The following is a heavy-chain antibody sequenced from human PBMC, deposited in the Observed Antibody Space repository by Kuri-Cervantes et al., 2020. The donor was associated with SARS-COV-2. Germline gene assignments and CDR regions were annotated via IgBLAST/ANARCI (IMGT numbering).Heavy chain of an antibody. D-gene: IGHD3-9*01. V-gene: IGHV4-39*07. J-gene: IGHJ2*01. Sequence: ESLKISCTVSGGSISSSSYYWGWTRQPPGKGLEWIGIIFYSGSTYYKPSLKSRVTVSVDTSKNQFSLKLSSVMAADTAVYYGARHRLRGYDSLTGYYETDWYFDLWGHGTLVTVSS. CDR3: ARHRLRGYDSLTGYYETDWYFDL. CDR2: IFYSGST. CDR1: GGSISSSSYY.